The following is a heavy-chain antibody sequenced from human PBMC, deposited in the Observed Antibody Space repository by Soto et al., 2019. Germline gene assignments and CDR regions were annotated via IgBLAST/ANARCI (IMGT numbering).Heavy chain of an antibody. D-gene: IGHD3-22*01. CDR2: IKQDGSES. CDR1: GFTFSTYC. J-gene: IGHJ4*02. CDR3: ASSPLNDYYDSSGYNRAFFEY. Sequence: PWGTLRLSCAVSGFTFSTYCMSWVRQGQRQGLERVARIKQDGSESSYVHSLMGRCTITRDNAKNSLFLQMNSLRAEDTSVYYCASSPLNDYYDSSGYNRAFFEYWGQGALVTVSS. V-gene: IGHV3-7*03.